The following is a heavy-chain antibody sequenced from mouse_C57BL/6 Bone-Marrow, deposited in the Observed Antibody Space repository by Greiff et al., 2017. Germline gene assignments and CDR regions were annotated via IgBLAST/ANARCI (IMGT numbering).Heavy chain of an antibody. CDR1: GYIFTNYW. Sequence: VPLQQSGAELVRPGTSVKMSCKASGYIFTNYWIGWAKQRPGHGLEWIGDIYTGGGYTNYNEKLKGKATLTANKSSSTAYRQFSSLTSEDSAIYYCARWGYDGSSPYYYAIDYWGQGTSVTGSS. CDR2: IYTGGGYT. D-gene: IGHD1-1*01. J-gene: IGHJ4*01. CDR3: ARWGYDGSSPYYYAIDY. V-gene: IGHV1-63*01.